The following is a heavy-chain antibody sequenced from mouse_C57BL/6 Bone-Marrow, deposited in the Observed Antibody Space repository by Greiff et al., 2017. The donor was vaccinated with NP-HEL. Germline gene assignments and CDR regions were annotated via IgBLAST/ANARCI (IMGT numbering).Heavy chain of an antibody. V-gene: IGHV5-4*03. CDR1: GFTFSSYA. D-gene: IGHD1-1*01. CDR3: ARGPLYGSTYFDY. J-gene: IGHJ2*01. Sequence: EVKLMESGGGLVKPGGSLKLSCAASGFTFSSYAMSWVRPTPEKRLEWVATISDGGSYTYYPDNVKGRFTISRDNAKNNLYLQMSHLKSEDTALYYCARGPLYGSTYFDYWGQGTTLTVSS. CDR2: ISDGGSYT.